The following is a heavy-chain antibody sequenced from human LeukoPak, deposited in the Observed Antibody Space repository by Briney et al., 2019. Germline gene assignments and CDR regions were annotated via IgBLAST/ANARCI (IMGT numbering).Heavy chain of an antibody. CDR3: AREFASGYQDY. V-gene: IGHV3-30*03. J-gene: IGHJ4*02. CDR2: VSYVGNTK. Sequence: PGGSLRLSCAASGFTFSSYGMHWVRQAPGKGLKWVAVVSYVGNTKYYADSVKGRITISRDNSKNTLYLQMNSLRAEDTAVYYCAREFASGYQDYWGQGTLVTVSS. CDR1: GFTFSSYG. D-gene: IGHD3-3*01.